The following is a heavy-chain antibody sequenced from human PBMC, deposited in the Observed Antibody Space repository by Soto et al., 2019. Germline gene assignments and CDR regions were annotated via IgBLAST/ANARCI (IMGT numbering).Heavy chain of an antibody. CDR1: GFTFSSYG. CDR2: IWYDGSNK. D-gene: IGHD2-15*01. V-gene: IGHV3-33*01. Sequence: QVQLVESGGGVVQPGRSLRLSCAASGFTFSSYGMHWVRQAPGKGLEWVAVIWYDGSNKYYAYSVKGRFTISRDNSKNTMYLQMSSLRAEDTDVYYCARDMSCSGGSCQSYYYYYGMDVWGKGTTVTVSS. J-gene: IGHJ6*04. CDR3: ARDMSCSGGSCQSYYYYYGMDV.